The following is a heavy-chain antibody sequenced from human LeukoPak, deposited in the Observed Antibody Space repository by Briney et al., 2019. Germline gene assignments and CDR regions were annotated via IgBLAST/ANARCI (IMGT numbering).Heavy chain of an antibody. CDR1: VFIFSTYS. V-gene: IGHV3-48*01. J-gene: IGHJ4*02. D-gene: IGHD6-13*01. Sequence: GGSLRLSCEASVFIFSTYSMNCVRQAPGKGREGGSYITSNSGAIYYADSVKGRFTMSRDNAKNSLYLQMNSLRAEDTAVYYCARDMTASSWHALDYWGQGTLITVSS. CDR3: ARDMTASSWHALDY. CDR2: ITSNSGAI.